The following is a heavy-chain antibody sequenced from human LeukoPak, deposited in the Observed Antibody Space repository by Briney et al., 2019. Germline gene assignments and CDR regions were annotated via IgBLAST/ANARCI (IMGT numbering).Heavy chain of an antibody. Sequence: SETLSLTCTVSGGSISNYYWTWIRQPAGKGLQWIGRIYTSGSTNYNPSLKSRVTMSVDTSKNQFSLRLSSVTAADTAVYYCARGCPYYDFWSGYYHYFDYWGQGTLVTVSS. CDR3: ARGCPYYDFWSGYYHYFDY. V-gene: IGHV4-4*07. J-gene: IGHJ4*02. CDR2: IYTSGST. D-gene: IGHD3-3*01. CDR1: GGSISNYY.